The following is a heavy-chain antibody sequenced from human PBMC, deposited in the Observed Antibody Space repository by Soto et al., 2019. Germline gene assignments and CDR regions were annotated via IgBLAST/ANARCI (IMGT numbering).Heavy chain of an antibody. CDR3: ARGGQTYCSGGSCYSQSPEYFQH. CDR2: IYYSGST. V-gene: IGHV4-30-4*02. Sequence: SETLSLTCTVSGGSISSGDYYWSWIRQPPGKGLEWIGYIYYSGSTYYNPSLKSRVTISVDTSKNQFSLKLSSVTAADTAVYYCARGGQTYCSGGSCYSQSPEYFQHWGQGTLVTVSS. CDR1: GGSISSGDYY. D-gene: IGHD2-15*01. J-gene: IGHJ1*01.